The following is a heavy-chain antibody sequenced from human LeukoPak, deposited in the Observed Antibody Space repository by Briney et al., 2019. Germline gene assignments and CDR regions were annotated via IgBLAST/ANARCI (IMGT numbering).Heavy chain of an antibody. CDR1: GFTFNNYG. V-gene: IGHV3-23*01. D-gene: IGHD1-26*01. J-gene: IGHJ4*02. CDR2: IGTSGANT. CDR3: AILIVEAFDY. Sequence: GGSLRLSCAASGFTFNNYGMGWVRQTPGKGLEWVATIGTSGANTYHADSVKGRFTISRDNAKNSLYLQVNSLRAEDTAVYYCAILIVEAFDYWGQGTLVTVSS.